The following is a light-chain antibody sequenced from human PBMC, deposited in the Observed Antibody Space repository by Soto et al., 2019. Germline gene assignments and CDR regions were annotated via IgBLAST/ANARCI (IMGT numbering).Light chain of an antibody. CDR2: KAS. V-gene: IGKV1-5*03. J-gene: IGKJ5*01. Sequence: DIQMTQSPSTLSGSVGDIVTTPSRASQTISSWLAWYQQKPGKAPKLLIYKASTLKSGVPSRFSGSGSGTEFTLTVSSLQPDDFATYYCQQYNSYSFTFGQGTRLEIK. CDR3: QQYNSYSFT. CDR1: QTISSW.